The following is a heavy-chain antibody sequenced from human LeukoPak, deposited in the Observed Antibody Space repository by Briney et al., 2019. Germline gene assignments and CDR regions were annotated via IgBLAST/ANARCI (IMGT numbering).Heavy chain of an antibody. J-gene: IGHJ4*02. Sequence: GGSLRLSCTASGFTFGDYAMSWIRQAPGKGLEWVGFIRSKAYGETADYAASVKGRFTISRDDSKAIAYLQMNSLKSEDTAVYHCTRDRGAYNLYDYWGQGTLVTVSS. CDR3: TRDRGAYNLYDY. D-gene: IGHD1-1*01. CDR1: GFTFGDYA. CDR2: IRSKAYGETA. V-gene: IGHV3-49*03.